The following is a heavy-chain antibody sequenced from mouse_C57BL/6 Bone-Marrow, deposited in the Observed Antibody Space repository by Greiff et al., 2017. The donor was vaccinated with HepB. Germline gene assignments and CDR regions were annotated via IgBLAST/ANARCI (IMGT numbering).Heavy chain of an antibody. Sequence: DVMLVESGPGMVKPSQSLSLTCTVTGYSITSGYDWHLIRHFPGNKLEWMGYISYSGSTNYNPSLKSRISITHDTSKNHFFLKLNSVTTEDTATYYCARVEGGYGYAWFAYWGQGTLVTVSA. CDR1: GYSITSGYD. J-gene: IGHJ3*01. D-gene: IGHD2-2*01. CDR2: ISYSGST. CDR3: ARVEGGYGYAWFAY. V-gene: IGHV3-1*01.